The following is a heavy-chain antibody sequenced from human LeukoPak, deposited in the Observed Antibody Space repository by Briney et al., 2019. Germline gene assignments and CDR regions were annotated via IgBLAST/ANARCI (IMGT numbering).Heavy chain of an antibody. D-gene: IGHD1-26*01. J-gene: IGHJ4*02. CDR1: GFTFSNYA. Sequence: GRSLRLSCAASGFTFSNYAMTWVRQAPGKGLEWVAVIDSSGGGIYYADSVKGRFTISRDNSKNTLYLQMNSLRAEDTAVFYCGKYSASGSRYFDYWGQGTLVTVSS. CDR2: IDSSGGGI. CDR3: GKYSASGSRYFDY. V-gene: IGHV3-23*01.